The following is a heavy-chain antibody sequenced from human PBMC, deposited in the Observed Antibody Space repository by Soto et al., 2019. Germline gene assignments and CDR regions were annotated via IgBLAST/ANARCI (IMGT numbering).Heavy chain of an antibody. D-gene: IGHD3-10*01. CDR3: AGSRITMVRGVIMSGMDV. Sequence: PSETLSLTCTVSGGSISSGGYYWSWIRQHPGKGLEWIGYIYYSGGTYYNPSLKSRVTISVDTSKNQFSLKLSSVTAADTAVYYCAGSRITMVRGVIMSGMDVWGQGTTVTVSS. CDR2: IYYSGGT. J-gene: IGHJ6*02. CDR1: GGSISSGGYY. V-gene: IGHV4-31*03.